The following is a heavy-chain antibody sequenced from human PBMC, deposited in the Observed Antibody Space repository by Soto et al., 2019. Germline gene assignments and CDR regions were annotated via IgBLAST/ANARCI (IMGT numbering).Heavy chain of an antibody. D-gene: IGHD6-13*01. Sequence: SETLSLTCTVSGGSISSYYWSWIRQPPGKGLEWIGYIYYSGSTNYNPSLKSRVTISVDTSKNQFSLKLSSVAAADAAVYYCARGGGVYGMDVWGQGTTVTVSS. CDR1: GGSISSYY. V-gene: IGHV4-59*01. CDR2: IYYSGST. CDR3: ARGGGVYGMDV. J-gene: IGHJ6*02.